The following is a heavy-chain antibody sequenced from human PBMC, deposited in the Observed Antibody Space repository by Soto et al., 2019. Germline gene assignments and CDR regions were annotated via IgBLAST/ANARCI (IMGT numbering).Heavy chain of an antibody. CDR1: GFPFSDYY. J-gene: IGHJ2*01. D-gene: IGHD3-22*01. CDR2: ISSSGSYT. V-gene: IGHV3-11*06. CDR3: ARDTYYDTSGYKPLYWYFDL. Sequence: GGPLRLSCSASGFPFSDYYLSWIRQAPGKGLEWFSYISSSGSYTNYADSVKGRFTISKDNAKNSLYLQMNSLRAEDTAVYYCARDTYYDTSGYKPLYWYFDLWGRGSLVTVSS.